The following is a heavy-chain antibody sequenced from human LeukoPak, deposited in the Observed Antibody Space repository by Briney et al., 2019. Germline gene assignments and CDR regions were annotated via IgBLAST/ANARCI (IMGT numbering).Heavy chain of an antibody. Sequence: SVKVSCKASGYTFTSYAMHWVRQAPGQRLEWMGWINAGNGNTKYSQKFQGRVTITRDTSASTAYMELSSLRSEDTAVYYCARANKGLWFGEPPGAFDIWGQGTMVTVSS. CDR1: GYTFTSYA. J-gene: IGHJ3*02. D-gene: IGHD3-10*01. CDR3: ARANKGLWFGEPPGAFDI. CDR2: INAGNGNT. V-gene: IGHV1-3*01.